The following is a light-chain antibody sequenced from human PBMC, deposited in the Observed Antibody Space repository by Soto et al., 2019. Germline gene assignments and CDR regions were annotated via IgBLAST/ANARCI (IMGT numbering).Light chain of an antibody. CDR2: GAS. J-gene: IGKJ2*01. CDR3: QHET. V-gene: IGKV3-20*01. CDR1: QSVSSSY. Sequence: EIVLTQSPGTLSLSPGERATLSCRASQSVSSSYLAWYQQKPGQAPRLLMYGASSSATGIPDRFSGSGSGTDFTLTISRLEPEDFAVYYCQHETFGQGTKLEIK.